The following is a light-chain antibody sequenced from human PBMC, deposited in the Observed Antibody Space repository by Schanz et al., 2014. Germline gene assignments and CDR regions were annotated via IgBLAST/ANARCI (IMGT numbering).Light chain of an antibody. V-gene: IGKV1-5*01. CDR1: QRISIG. J-gene: IGKJ1*01. CDR2: EAS. Sequence: DIQVTQSPSTLSASVGDRVTITCRASQRISIGLAWYQQKPGKAPKVLIYEASTLESGVPSRFSGSGSGTEFTLTISSLQPDDFATYYCQQYDNYSGTFGQGTKVEI. CDR3: QQYDNYSGT.